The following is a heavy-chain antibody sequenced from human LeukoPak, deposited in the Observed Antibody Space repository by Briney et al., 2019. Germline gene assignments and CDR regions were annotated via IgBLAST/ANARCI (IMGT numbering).Heavy chain of an antibody. CDR2: INPTGGST. Sequence: ASVKVSCKASGYTFTSYYMNWVRQAPGQGVEWMGLINPTGGSTGYAQKLQGRVTMTTDTSTSTAYMELRSLRSDDTAVYYCARDTTRYYYDSSGYEDYWGQGTLVTVSS. D-gene: IGHD3-22*01. CDR1: GYTFTSYY. J-gene: IGHJ4*02. V-gene: IGHV1-46*01. CDR3: ARDTTRYYYDSSGYEDY.